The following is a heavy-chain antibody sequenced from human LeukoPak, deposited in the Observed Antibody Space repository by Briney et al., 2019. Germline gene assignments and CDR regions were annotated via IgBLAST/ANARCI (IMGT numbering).Heavy chain of an antibody. CDR1: GFSYNNYA. CDR3: ARDTFPITVTNGGYFDY. CDR2: ISYDGTNK. J-gene: IGHJ4*02. D-gene: IGHD4-17*01. V-gene: IGHV3-30-3*01. Sequence: GRSLRLSCAALGFSYNNYAMHWVRQPPGKGLEWVAVISYDGTNKYYADSVKGRFTISRDNSKNTLYLQMNSLRAEDTAVYYCARDTFPITVTNGGYFDYWGQGTLVPVPS.